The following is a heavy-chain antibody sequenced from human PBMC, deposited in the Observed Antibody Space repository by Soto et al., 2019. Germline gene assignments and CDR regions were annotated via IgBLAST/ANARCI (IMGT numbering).Heavy chain of an antibody. CDR3: ATGFWSAVLYYYYMDV. D-gene: IGHD3-3*01. J-gene: IGHJ6*03. CDR2: ISGSGGST. V-gene: IGHV3-23*01. CDR1: GFTFSSYA. Sequence: EVQLLESGGGLVQPGGSLRLSCAASGFTFSSYAMSWVRQAPGKGLEWVSAISGSGGSTYYADSVKGRFTISRDNSKNTLYLQMNSLRAEDTAVYYCATGFWSAVLYYYYMDVWGKGTTVTVSS.